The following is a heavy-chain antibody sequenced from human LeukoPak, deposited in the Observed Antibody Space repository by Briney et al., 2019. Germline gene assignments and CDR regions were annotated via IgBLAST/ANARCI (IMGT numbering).Heavy chain of an antibody. V-gene: IGHV3-7*01. CDR2: IKQDGSEE. J-gene: IGHJ4*02. D-gene: IGHD3-10*01. CDR1: GFTFSSYW. Sequence: GGSLRLSCAASGFTFSSYWMSSVRQAPGKGLEWVANIKQDGSEEYYVDSVKGRFTISRDNAKNSLYLQMNSLRAEDTAVYYCARTQTDYYGSGSAFDYWGQGTLVTVSS. CDR3: ARTQTDYYGSGSAFDY.